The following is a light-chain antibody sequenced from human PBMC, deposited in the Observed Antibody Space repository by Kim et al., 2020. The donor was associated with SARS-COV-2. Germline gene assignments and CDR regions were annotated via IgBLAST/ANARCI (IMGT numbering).Light chain of an antibody. V-gene: IGLV2-8*01. CDR2: EVN. Sequence: GQSVRIAGTMTSRDVGGYNYVSWYQQHPGKAPKVILYEVNRRPSGVPDRFSGSKSGNTASLTVSGLQAEDEAEYYCISYAGNNVYVFGTGTKVTVL. CDR3: ISYAGNNVYV. CDR1: SRDVGGYNY. J-gene: IGLJ6*01.